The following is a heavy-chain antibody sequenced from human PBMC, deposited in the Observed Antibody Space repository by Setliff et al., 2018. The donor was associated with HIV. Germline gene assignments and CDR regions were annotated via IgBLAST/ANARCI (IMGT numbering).Heavy chain of an antibody. CDR3: ARGVDSYMDV. D-gene: IGHD5-12*01. V-gene: IGHV3-33*08. Sequence: LSLSCAASGFTLSNTYMAWVRQAPGKELEWVAVVWYDGSNKNYADTVKGRFTISRDNSKNTLYLQMSSLRADDTAVYYCARGVDSYMDVWGKGTTVTVSS. CDR2: VWYDGSNK. J-gene: IGHJ6*03. CDR1: GFTLSNTY.